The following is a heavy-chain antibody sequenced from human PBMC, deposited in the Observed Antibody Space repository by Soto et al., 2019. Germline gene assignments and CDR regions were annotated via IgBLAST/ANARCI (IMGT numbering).Heavy chain of an antibody. D-gene: IGHD1-26*01. Sequence: GGSLRLSCAASGSTLSDHYVDWARQAPGKGLEWVGRSGNKANSDTTEYGSSVKGRFTISRDDSKNSMYLQMNSLKTEDTAVYYCTRGYSGIDIYAFDIWGQGTLVTVSS. V-gene: IGHV3-72*01. J-gene: IGHJ3*02. CDR1: GSTLSDHY. CDR3: TRGYSGIDIYAFDI. CDR2: SGNKANSDTT.